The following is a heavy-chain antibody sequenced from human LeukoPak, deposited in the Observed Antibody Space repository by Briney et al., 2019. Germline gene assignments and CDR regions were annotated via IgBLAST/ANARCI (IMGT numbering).Heavy chain of an antibody. CDR2: IYGSGIT. Sequence: SETLSLTCTVSGGSIISNYWSWIRQPAGTGLEWIGRIYGSGITDYNPSLKSRVTMSLDTSRKQFSLRLTSVTAADTAVYYCARLKFYDSTRYSPGYYMDVWGKGTTVSVFS. J-gene: IGHJ6*03. D-gene: IGHD3-22*01. V-gene: IGHV4-4*07. CDR3: ARLKFYDSTRYSPGYYMDV. CDR1: GGSIISNY.